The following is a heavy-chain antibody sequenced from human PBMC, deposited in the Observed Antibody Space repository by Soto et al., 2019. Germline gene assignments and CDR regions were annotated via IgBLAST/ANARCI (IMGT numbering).Heavy chain of an antibody. J-gene: IGHJ4*02. CDR1: GGSISSGGYY. V-gene: IGHV4-31*03. Sequence: SETVSLTCTVSGGSISSGGYYWSWIRQHPGKGLEWIGYIYYSGSTYYNPSLKSRVTISVDTSKNQFSLKLSSVTAADTAVYYCARDWNYDSSGYYRGYFDYWGQGTLVTVSS. CDR2: IYYSGST. CDR3: ARDWNYDSSGYYRGYFDY. D-gene: IGHD3-22*01.